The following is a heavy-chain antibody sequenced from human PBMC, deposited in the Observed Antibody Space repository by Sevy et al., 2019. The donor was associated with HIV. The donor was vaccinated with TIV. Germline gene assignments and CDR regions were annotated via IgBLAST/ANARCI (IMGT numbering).Heavy chain of an antibody. Sequence: SETLSLTCTVSGGSISGHYWGWIHQSPGKGLEWIAYMYDSGSSNYNTSLRSRVTISVDTSKNQISLRLSSVTAADAAVYYCARGGALTYYDTSGFQNYFDSWGPGNLVTVSS. CDR2: MYDSGSS. CDR1: GGSISGHY. V-gene: IGHV4-59*11. J-gene: IGHJ4*02. D-gene: IGHD3-22*01. CDR3: ARGGALTYYDTSGFQNYFDS.